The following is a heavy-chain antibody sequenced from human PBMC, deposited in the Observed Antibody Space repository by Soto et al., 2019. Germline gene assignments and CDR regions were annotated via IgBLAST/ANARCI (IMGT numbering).Heavy chain of an antibody. CDR3: ARDSSASATSYSFDF. CDR1: GYKFINHY. D-gene: IGHD3-10*01. Sequence: ASVKVSCKASGYKFINHYIHWVRQAPGVGLEWMGMINPNGGGTDYAQKFQGRVTMTTDTYASTVHMELSSLRSEDTAVYFCARDSSASATSYSFDFWGHGTLVTVSS. V-gene: IGHV1-46*01. J-gene: IGHJ4*01. CDR2: INPNGGGT.